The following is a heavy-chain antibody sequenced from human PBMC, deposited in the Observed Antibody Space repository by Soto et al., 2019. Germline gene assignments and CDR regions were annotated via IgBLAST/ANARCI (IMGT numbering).Heavy chain of an antibody. CDR3: ARDAYDSSGYPNTNWFAP. Sequence: GASVKVSCKASGYTFTSYGISWVRQAPGQGLEWMGWISAYNGNTNYAQKLQGRVTMTTDTSTSTAYMELRSLRSDDTAVYYCARDAYDSSGYPNTNWFAPWGQGTLVTVSS. CDR1: GYTFTSYG. J-gene: IGHJ5*02. CDR2: ISAYNGNT. D-gene: IGHD3-22*01. V-gene: IGHV1-18*01.